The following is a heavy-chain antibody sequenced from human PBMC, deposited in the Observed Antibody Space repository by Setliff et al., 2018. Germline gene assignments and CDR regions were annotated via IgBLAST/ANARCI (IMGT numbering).Heavy chain of an antibody. D-gene: IGHD4-4*01. CDR3: ARASRFGTTVYRGDYYMDV. V-gene: IGHV7-4-1*02. CDR2: INTNTGNP. Sequence: GDSVKVSCKASGDNFTGYAINWGRQAPGQGLEWRGWINTNTGNPSYAQGFTGRFVFSWDTPVSTAYLQISSLKAEDTAVYYCARASRFGTTVYRGDYYMDVWGKGTTVTVSS. J-gene: IGHJ6*03. CDR1: GDNFTGYA.